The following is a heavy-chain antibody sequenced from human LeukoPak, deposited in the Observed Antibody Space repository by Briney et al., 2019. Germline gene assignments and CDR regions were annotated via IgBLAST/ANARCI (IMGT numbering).Heavy chain of an antibody. D-gene: IGHD2-8*02. J-gene: IGHJ4*02. CDR2: IFPSGGEI. V-gene: IGHV3-21*04. CDR3: ATYRQVLLPFES. Sequence: GGSLRLSCAASGFTFSSYSMNWVRQPPGKGLEWVSSIFPSGGEIHYADSVRGRFTISRDNSKSTLSLQMNSLRAEDTAIYYCATYRQVLLPFESWGQGTLVTVSS. CDR1: GFTFSSYS.